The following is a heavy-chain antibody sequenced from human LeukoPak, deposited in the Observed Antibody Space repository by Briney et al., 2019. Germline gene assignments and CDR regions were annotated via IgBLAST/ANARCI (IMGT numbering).Heavy chain of an antibody. CDR3: ARDHLPVIVLMVYGGPPLDY. Sequence: ASVKVSCKASGYTFTSYGISWVRQAPGQGLEWMGWISAYNGNTNYAQKLQGRVTMTTDTSTSTAYMELRSLRSDDMAVYYCARDHLPVIVLMVYGGPPLDYWGQGTLVTVSS. V-gene: IGHV1-18*03. CDR1: GYTFTSYG. J-gene: IGHJ4*02. CDR2: ISAYNGNT. D-gene: IGHD2-8*01.